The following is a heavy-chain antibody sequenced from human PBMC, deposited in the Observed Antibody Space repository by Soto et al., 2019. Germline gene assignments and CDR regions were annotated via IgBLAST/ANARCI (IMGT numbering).Heavy chain of an antibody. D-gene: IGHD6-13*01. CDR2: ISGSGGST. Sequence: VQLLESGGGLVQPGGSLRLSCAASGFTFSSYAMSWVRQAPGTGLEWVSAISGSGGSTYYADSVKGRFTISRDNSKNTLYLQMNSLRAEDTAVYYCAKENGYSSSWFDFDYWGQGTLVTVAS. CDR1: GFTFSSYA. V-gene: IGHV3-23*01. CDR3: AKENGYSSSWFDFDY. J-gene: IGHJ4*02.